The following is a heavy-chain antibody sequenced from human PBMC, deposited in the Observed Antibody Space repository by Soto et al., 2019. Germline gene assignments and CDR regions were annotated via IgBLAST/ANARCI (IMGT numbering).Heavy chain of an antibody. CDR2: IDHDGPT. CDR3: VRDSHGDY. V-gene: IGHV3-74*01. Sequence: EVQLVDSGGGLFQPGGSLRLSCAGSGFTFSNYWMHWVRQAPGKGLEWVSRIDHDGPTDYADSVRGRFTISRDNAENTLYLQMNSLRPEDTAVYYCVRDSHGDYWGQGTLVTVSS. J-gene: IGHJ4*02. CDR1: GFTFSNYW.